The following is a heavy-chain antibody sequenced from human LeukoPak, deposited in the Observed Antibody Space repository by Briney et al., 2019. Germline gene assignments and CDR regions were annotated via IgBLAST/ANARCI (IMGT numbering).Heavy chain of an antibody. CDR2: IRYDSSDK. CDR1: GFTFSSYG. Sequence: GGSLRLSCAASGFTFSSYGMHWVRQAPGKGLEWVAFIRYDSSDKYNADSVKGRFTISRDNAKNSLYLQMNSLRAEDTAVYYCAELGITMIGGVWGKGTTVTISS. V-gene: IGHV3-30*02. CDR3: AELGITMIGGV. J-gene: IGHJ6*04. D-gene: IGHD3-10*02.